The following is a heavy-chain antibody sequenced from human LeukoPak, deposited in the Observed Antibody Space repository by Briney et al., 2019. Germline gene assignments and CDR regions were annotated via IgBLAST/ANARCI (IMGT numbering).Heavy chain of an antibody. CDR3: ARETNDYGDYEGY. J-gene: IGHJ4*02. CDR1: GFTFSSYS. D-gene: IGHD4-17*01. Sequence: EPGGSLRLSCAASGFTFSSYSMNWVRQAPGKGLEWVANIKQDGSEKYYVDSVKGRFTISRDNAKNSLYLQMNSLRAEDTAVYYCARETNDYGDYEGYWGQGTLVTVSS. V-gene: IGHV3-7*01. CDR2: IKQDGSEK.